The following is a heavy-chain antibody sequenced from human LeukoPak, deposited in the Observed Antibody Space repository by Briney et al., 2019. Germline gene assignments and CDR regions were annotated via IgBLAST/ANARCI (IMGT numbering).Heavy chain of an antibody. D-gene: IGHD5-18*01. V-gene: IGHV1-24*01. CDR1: GYTLTELS. J-gene: IGHJ4*02. CDR2: FDPEDGET. Sequence: GASVKVSCKVSGYTLTELSMHWVRQAPGKGLEWMGGFDPEDGETIYAQKFQGRVTMTEDTSTDTAYMELSSLRSEDTAVYYCATRKNVQLWFLRDLGEFDYWGQGTLVTVSS. CDR3: ATRKNVQLWFLRDLGEFDY.